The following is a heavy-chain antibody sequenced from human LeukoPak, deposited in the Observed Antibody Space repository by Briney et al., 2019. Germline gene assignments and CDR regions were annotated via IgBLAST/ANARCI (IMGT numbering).Heavy chain of an antibody. CDR2: IKSKTDGGTT. J-gene: IGHJ3*02. CDR1: GFTFSNAW. V-gene: IGHV3-15*01. Sequence: GGSLRLSCAASGFTFSNAWMSWVRQAPGKGLEWVGRIKSKTDGGTTDYAAPVKGRFTISRDDSKNTLYLQMNSLKTEDTAVYYCTTSLRFLEWLLYGDAFDIWGQGTMVTVSS. D-gene: IGHD3-3*01. CDR3: TTSLRFLEWLLYGDAFDI.